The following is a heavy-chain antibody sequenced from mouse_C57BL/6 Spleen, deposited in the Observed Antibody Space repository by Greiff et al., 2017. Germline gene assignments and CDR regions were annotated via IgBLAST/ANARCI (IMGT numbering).Heavy chain of an antibody. Sequence: DVMLVESGGGLVQPGGSLKLSCAASGFTFSDYGMAWVRQAPRKGPEWVAFISNLAYSIYYADTVTGRFTISRENAKNTLYLEMSSLRSEDTAMYYCARRDYLYAMDYWGQGTSVTVSS. D-gene: IGHD5-5*01. CDR1: GFTFSDYG. J-gene: IGHJ4*01. V-gene: IGHV5-15*04. CDR3: ARRDYLYAMDY. CDR2: ISNLAYSI.